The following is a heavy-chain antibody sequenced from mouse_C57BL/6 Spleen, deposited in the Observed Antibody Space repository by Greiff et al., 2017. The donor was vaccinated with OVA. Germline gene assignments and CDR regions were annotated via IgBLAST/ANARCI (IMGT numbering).Heavy chain of an antibody. D-gene: IGHD4-1*01. J-gene: IGHJ4*01. CDR1: GFSLTSYG. CDR2: IWSGGST. Sequence: VQLVESGPGLVQPSQSLSITCTVSGFSLTSYGVHWVRQSPGKGLEWLGVIWSGGSTDYNAAFISRLSISKDNSKSQVFFKMNSLQADDTAIYYCARTGWDPYYYAMDYWGQGTSVTVSS. V-gene: IGHV2-2*01. CDR3: ARTGWDPYYYAMDY.